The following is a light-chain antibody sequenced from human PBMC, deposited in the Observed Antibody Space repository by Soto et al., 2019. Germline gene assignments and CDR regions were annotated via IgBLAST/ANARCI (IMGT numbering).Light chain of an antibody. J-gene: IGKJ2*01. CDR3: HQYDGTPYT. CDR1: QSVDIW. V-gene: IGKV1-5*03. Sequence: DVQMTQSPSTLSAYVGDTVSITCRASQSVDIWLAWYQQRPGKAPQLLIYKTSTLQTGVPSRFSSSGSGTEFTLTINSLQPEDSATYYCHQYDGTPYTFGQGTKVEI. CDR2: KTS.